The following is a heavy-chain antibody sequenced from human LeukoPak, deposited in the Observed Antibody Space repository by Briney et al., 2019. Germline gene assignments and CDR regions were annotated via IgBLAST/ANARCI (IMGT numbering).Heavy chain of an antibody. D-gene: IGHD6-13*01. CDR1: GFTFSSYW. Sequence: GGSLRLSCTASGFTFSSYWMHWVRQAPGKGLVWVSRINSDGSSTSYADSVKGRFTISRDNAKNTLYLQMNSLRAEDTAVYYCARVRYSSSWFDYWGQGTLVTVSS. J-gene: IGHJ5*01. V-gene: IGHV3-74*01. CDR2: INSDGSST. CDR3: ARVRYSSSWFDY.